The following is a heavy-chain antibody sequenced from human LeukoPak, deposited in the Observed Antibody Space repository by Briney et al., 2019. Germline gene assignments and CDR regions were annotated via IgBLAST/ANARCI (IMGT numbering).Heavy chain of an antibody. D-gene: IGHD1-26*01. J-gene: IGHJ4*02. V-gene: IGHV4-59*11. CDR2: VSYSGDT. Sequence: SETLSLTCSVSGGSISGHVRGWIRQHPGKGLEWIGFVSYSGDTNYSPSFTGRVTISLDTSKSQFSLNLNSVTAADTAVYFCARGGASSRYFGYWGQGTLVTVSS. CDR1: GGSISGHV. CDR3: ARGGASSRYFGY.